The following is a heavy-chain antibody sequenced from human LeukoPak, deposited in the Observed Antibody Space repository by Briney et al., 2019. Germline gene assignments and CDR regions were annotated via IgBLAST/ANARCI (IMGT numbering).Heavy chain of an antibody. Sequence: PGGSLRLSCAASGFTFSDYYMCWIRQAPGKGLEWVSYISSSSSYTNYADSVKGRFTISRDNAKNSLYLQMNSLRAEDTAVYYCARDKGYSGYEASGQYTRQGAFDIWGQGTMVTVSS. CDR2: ISSSSSYT. D-gene: IGHD5-12*01. CDR3: ARDKGYSGYEASGQYTRQGAFDI. J-gene: IGHJ3*02. CDR1: GFTFSDYY. V-gene: IGHV3-11*06.